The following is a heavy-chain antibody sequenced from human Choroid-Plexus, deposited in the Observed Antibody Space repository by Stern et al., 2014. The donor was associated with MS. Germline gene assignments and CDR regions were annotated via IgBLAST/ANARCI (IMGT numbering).Heavy chain of an antibody. Sequence: QMQLVQSGGGVVQPGRPLRLSCVASGFTLGSRAMHWVRQAPGKGLEWVAGVSYDGSNKYYADSVKGRFTISRDNSQNTLYMQMSSLRPEDTAVYYCAKDRQYLTYFFDHWGQGSLVTVSS. CDR2: VSYDGSNK. D-gene: IGHD2/OR15-2a*01. CDR3: AKDRQYLTYFFDH. V-gene: IGHV3-30*18. J-gene: IGHJ5*02. CDR1: GFTLGSRA.